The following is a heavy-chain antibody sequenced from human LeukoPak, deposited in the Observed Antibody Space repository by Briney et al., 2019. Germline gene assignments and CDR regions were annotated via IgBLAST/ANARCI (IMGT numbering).Heavy chain of an antibody. V-gene: IGHV1-24*01. Sequence: ASVKGSCKVSGYTPTELSMHWVRQAPGKELLWIGGFAPDDGETIYAQKIQGRVTMSEDTSTDTAYMELSSLRSEDTAVYYCATGGSRIVVVPAAMGTWGQGTLVTVSS. CDR2: FAPDDGET. J-gene: IGHJ5*02. CDR3: ATGGSRIVVVPAAMGT. D-gene: IGHD2-2*01. CDR1: GYTPTELS.